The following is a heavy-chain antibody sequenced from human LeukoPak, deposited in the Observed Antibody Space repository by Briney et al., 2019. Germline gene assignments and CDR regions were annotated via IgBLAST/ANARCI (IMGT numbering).Heavy chain of an antibody. CDR3: AKDTAVVPAALDY. Sequence: PGRSLRLSCAASGFTFSSYGMHWVRQAPGKGLEWVAVISYDGSNKYYADSVKGRFTISRDNSKNTLYLQTNSLRAEDTAVYYCAKDTAVVPAALDYWGQGTLVTVSS. V-gene: IGHV3-30*18. CDR2: ISYDGSNK. CDR1: GFTFSSYG. D-gene: IGHD2-2*01. J-gene: IGHJ4*02.